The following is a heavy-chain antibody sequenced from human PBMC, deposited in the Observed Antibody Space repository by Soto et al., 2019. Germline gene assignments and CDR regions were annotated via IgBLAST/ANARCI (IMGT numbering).Heavy chain of an antibody. Sequence: QVHLQQWGAGLLKPSETLSLTCAVYGGSFSGYYWNWIRQSPGKGLEWIGEINHSGSTKYNPSLKTRVTISVDTCKNQFSLKLTSVTAADTAVYYCASPSRFDSSGYYFDYWGQGTLVTVSS. J-gene: IGHJ4*02. V-gene: IGHV4-34*01. D-gene: IGHD3-22*01. CDR1: GGSFSGYY. CDR3: ASPSRFDSSGYYFDY. CDR2: INHSGST.